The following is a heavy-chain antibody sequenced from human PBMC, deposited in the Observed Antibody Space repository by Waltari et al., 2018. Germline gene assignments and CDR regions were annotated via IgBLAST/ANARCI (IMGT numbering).Heavy chain of an antibody. Sequence: QVQLVQSGAEVKKPGSSVKVSCKASGGTFSSYAISWVRQAPGQGLEWMGRISPSLGTANDAQKFHGRGTYTADKSTSTAYMELSSMGSEDTAVYYCATTVVGATVLSDAFDSWGKGTMVTVSS. CDR3: ATTVVGATVLSDAFDS. D-gene: IGHD1-26*01. J-gene: IGHJ3*02. CDR2: ISPSLGTA. V-gene: IGHV1-69*08. CDR1: GGTFSSYA.